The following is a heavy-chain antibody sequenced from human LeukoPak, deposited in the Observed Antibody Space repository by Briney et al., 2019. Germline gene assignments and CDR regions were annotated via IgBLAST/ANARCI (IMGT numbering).Heavy chain of an antibody. J-gene: IGHJ4*02. CDR3: ASVEYSSGWYAFDY. V-gene: IGHV4-39*01. Sequence: SETLSLTCTVSGGSISSSSYYWGWIRQPPGKGLEWIGSIYYSGSTYYNPSLKSRVTISVDTSKNQFSLKLSSVTAADMAVYYCASVEYSSGWYAFDYWGQGTLVTVSS. CDR1: GGSISSSSYY. D-gene: IGHD6-19*01. CDR2: IYYSGST.